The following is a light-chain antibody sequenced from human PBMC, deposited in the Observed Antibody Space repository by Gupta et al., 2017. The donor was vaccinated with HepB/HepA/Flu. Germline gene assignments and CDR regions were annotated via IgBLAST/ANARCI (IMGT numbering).Light chain of an antibody. V-gene: IGKV1-33*01. CDR2: DAS. CDR3: QQHNNRPPLT. CDR1: QDIKKY. J-gene: IGKJ1*01. Sequence: DIQLTQSPSSLSASVGDRVTITCQASQDIKKYLHSYQQKPGETPKFLISDASNVETGVTSRFSGSGFGTDLTITISRRQLEDCAAYYCQQHNNRPPLTLGQGTIVDIK.